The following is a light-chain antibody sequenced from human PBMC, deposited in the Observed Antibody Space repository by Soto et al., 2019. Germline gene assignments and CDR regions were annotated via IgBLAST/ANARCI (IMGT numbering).Light chain of an antibody. V-gene: IGLV2-23*01. J-gene: IGLJ2*01. CDR3: CSYAGTFV. CDR1: SSDVGSYNL. Sequence: QSALTQPASVSGSPGQSITISCTGTSSDVGSYNLVSWYQQHPGKAPKLMIYEGSKRPSGVSNRFSGSKSGNTASLTISVLQAEDEADYYCCSYAGTFVFGGGTKLTVL. CDR2: EGS.